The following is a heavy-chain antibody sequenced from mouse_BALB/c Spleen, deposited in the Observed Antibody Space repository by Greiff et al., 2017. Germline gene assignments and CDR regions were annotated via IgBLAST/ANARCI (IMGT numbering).Heavy chain of an antibody. CDR2: ISSGGSYT. Sequence: EVKLVESGGGLVKPGGSLKLSCAASGFTFSSYAMSWVRQSPEKRLEWVAEISSGGSYTYYPDTVTGRFTISRDNAKNTLYLEMSSLRSEDTAMYYCARDEGSDYAMDYWGQGTSVTVSS. CDR3: ARDEGSDYAMDY. V-gene: IGHV5-9-4*01. J-gene: IGHJ4*01. CDR1: GFTFSSYA.